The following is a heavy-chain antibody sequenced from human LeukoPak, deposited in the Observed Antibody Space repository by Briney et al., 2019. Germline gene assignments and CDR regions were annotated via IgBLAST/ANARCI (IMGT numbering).Heavy chain of an antibody. CDR1: GYPFTTYI. D-gene: IGHD2-8*01. V-gene: IGHV1-46*01. CDR2: INPTDGST. J-gene: IGHJ6*03. Sequence: ASVKVSCKAYGYPFTTYIMHWVRQAPGQGLEWMGIINPTDGSTNYAQKFQGRVAMTRDTSTNTVYMELRGLASEDTAVYYCARQSVYYYHYIDIWGKGTMVTVSS. CDR3: ARQSVYYYHYIDI.